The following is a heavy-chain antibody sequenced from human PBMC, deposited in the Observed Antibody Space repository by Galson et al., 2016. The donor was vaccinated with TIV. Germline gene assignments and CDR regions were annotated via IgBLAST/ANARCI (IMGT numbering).Heavy chain of an antibody. CDR1: GFSFKTFG. Sequence: SLRLSCAASGFSFKTFGMHWVRQAPGKGLEWMAVITDDGSGDYYADSVKGRFTVFRDNSKNTLYLQMNSLRPEDTAVYYCVRTYDSDSSGSYLGDAVDVLGQGTMV. V-gene: IGHV3-30*03. CDR2: ITDDGSGD. J-gene: IGHJ3*01. CDR3: VRTYDSDSSGSYLGDAVDV. D-gene: IGHD3-22*01.